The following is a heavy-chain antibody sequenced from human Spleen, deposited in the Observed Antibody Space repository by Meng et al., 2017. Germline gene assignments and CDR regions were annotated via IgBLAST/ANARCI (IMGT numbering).Heavy chain of an antibody. CDR2: MYYSGSP. J-gene: IGHJ4*02. D-gene: IGHD4-17*01. V-gene: IGHV4-59*11. Sequence: SETLSLTCTVSGGSISGHHWSWIRQPPGKGLECIGYMYYSGSPTYNPSLKSRVTFSVDTSKNQFSLKLSSVTAADTAVYYCAKVSQGDYVFVDFDYWGQGTLVTVSS. CDR1: GGSISGHH. CDR3: AKVSQGDYVFVDFDY.